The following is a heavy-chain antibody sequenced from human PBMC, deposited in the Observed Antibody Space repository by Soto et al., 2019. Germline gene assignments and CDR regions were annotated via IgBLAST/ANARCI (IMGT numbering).Heavy chain of an antibody. V-gene: IGHV4-31*03. CDR3: ARENMYDSSGYYDY. Sequence: SETLSLTCTVSGGSISSGGYYWSWIRQHPGKGLEWIGYIYYSGSTYYNPSLKSRVTISVDTSRNQFSLKLSSVTAADTAVYYCARENMYDSSGYYDYWGQGTLVTVSS. D-gene: IGHD3-22*01. J-gene: IGHJ4*02. CDR1: GGSISSGGYY. CDR2: IYYSGST.